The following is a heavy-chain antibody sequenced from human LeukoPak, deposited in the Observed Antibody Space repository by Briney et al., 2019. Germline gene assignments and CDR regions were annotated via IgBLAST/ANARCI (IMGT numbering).Heavy chain of an antibody. CDR3: AKDLRSGGRYFDY. Sequence: PGGSLRLSCAASGFTFSSYAMSWVRQAPGKGLEWVSAISGSGGSTYYPDSVKGRFTISRDNSKNTLYLQMNSLRAEDTAVYYCAKDLRSGGRYFDYWGQGTLVTVSS. J-gene: IGHJ4*02. D-gene: IGHD3-16*01. V-gene: IGHV3-23*01. CDR2: ISGSGGST. CDR1: GFTFSSYA.